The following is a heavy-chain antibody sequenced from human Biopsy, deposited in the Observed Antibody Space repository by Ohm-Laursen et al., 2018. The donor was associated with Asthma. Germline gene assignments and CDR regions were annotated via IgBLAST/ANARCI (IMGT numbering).Heavy chain of an antibody. CDR3: AGGPEWSGLDV. D-gene: IGHD3-3*01. V-gene: IGHV4-34*01. J-gene: IGHJ6*02. CDR2: SGHRGIT. CDR1: GLSVRGYY. Sequence: PSETLSLTCRIYGLSVRGYYWTWIRQPPGKGLEWIGESGHRGITNTDPTLKSRVTISKDTSAYDFSLKLRSVTAADTAVYYCAGGPEWSGLDVWGQGTTVTVSS.